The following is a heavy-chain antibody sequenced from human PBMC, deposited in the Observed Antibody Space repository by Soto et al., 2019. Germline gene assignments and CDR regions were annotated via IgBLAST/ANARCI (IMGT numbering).Heavy chain of an antibody. D-gene: IGHD3-22*01. CDR2: MYFGGMT. V-gene: IGHV4-39*01. CDR1: GGSFSSTNYF. CDR3: ATANSGYYVNGFDA. J-gene: IGHJ5*01. Sequence: SETLSLTCTVAGGSFSSTNYFWSWIRQPPGKGLEWIASMYFGGMTYYNSSLKSRLTVSVETSNSQFSLRLSSVTAADTAVYYCATANSGYYVNGFDAWGHGTMVTVSS.